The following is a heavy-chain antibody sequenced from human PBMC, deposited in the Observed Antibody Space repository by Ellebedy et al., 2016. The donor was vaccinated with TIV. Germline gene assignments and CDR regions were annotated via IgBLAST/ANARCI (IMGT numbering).Heavy chain of an antibody. Sequence: MPSETLSLTCAVYGGSFSGYYWSWIRQPLGKGLEWIGEINHSGTTQYNPSLKSRVTISVDSSKNQLSLNLSSVTAADTAVYYCAREKWSDADWGQGTLVTVSS. CDR2: INHSGTT. J-gene: IGHJ4*02. V-gene: IGHV4-34*01. D-gene: IGHD1-26*01. CDR1: GGSFSGYY. CDR3: AREKWSDAD.